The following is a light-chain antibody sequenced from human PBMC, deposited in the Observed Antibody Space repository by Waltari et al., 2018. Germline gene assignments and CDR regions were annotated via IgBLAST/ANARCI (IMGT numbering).Light chain of an antibody. CDR3: QQYEKSPRT. CDR2: GAS. J-gene: IGKJ1*01. V-gene: IGKV3-20*01. CDR1: QSVTTSY. Sequence: EIVLTQSPGTLSLSPGERPTLSCRASQSVTTSYLAWYQQKPGQAPRLLIYGASSRATGIPDRFSGSGSGTDFTLTISRLEPEDSAVYYCQQYEKSPRTFGQGTKVEIK.